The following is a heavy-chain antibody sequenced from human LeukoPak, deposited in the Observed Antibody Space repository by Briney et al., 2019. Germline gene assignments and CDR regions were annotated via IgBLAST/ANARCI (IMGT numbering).Heavy chain of an antibody. CDR1: GFTFSSYA. CDR3: AKDSQITMVRGVSPFDY. Sequence: GGSLRLSCAASGFTFSSYAMSWVRQAPGKGLEWVSAISGSGGSTYYADSVKGRFTISRDNSKNTLYLQMNSLRAEDTAVYYCAKDSQITMVRGVSPFDYWGQGTLVTVSS. V-gene: IGHV3-23*01. J-gene: IGHJ4*02. CDR2: ISGSGGST. D-gene: IGHD3-10*01.